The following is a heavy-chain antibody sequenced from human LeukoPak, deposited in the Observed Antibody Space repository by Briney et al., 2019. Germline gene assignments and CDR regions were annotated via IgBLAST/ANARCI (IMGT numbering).Heavy chain of an antibody. J-gene: IGHJ4*02. CDR1: GDSLTSSNFY. Sequence: RSSETLSLTCTVSGDSLTSSNFYWGWIRQPPGKSLEWIGSIYYNGRTHYNPSLKSRVTIPVDTPNNQFSLNLISVTAADTAMFYCVTTTQTSGWWFDYWGQGTLVTVSS. D-gene: IGHD6-19*01. V-gene: IGHV4-39*01. CDR2: IYYNGRT. CDR3: VTTTQTSGWWFDY.